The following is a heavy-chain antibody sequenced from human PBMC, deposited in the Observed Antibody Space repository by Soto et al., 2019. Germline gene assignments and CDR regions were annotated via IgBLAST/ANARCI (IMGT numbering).Heavy chain of an antibody. CDR1: GYTFTSYY. Sequence: QVQLVQSGAEVKKPGASVKVSCKASGYTFTSYYMHWVRQAPGQGLEWMGIINPSGGSTSYAQKYQGRFTMTRDTSTSTVYMELSSMRSEDTAVYYCMGRFGELSLGYFDLWGRGTLVTVSS. CDR3: MGRFGELSLGYFDL. J-gene: IGHJ2*01. CDR2: INPSGGST. D-gene: IGHD3-10*01. V-gene: IGHV1-46*01.